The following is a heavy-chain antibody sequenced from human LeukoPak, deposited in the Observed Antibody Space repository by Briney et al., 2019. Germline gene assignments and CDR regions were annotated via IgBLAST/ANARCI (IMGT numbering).Heavy chain of an antibody. V-gene: IGHV1-18*01. Sequence: ASVKVSCKASGYTFTSYGISWVRQAPGQGLEWMGWISAYNGNTNYAQKLQGRVTMTTDTSTSTAYMELRSLRSDDTAVYYCARLNPGYSSSSIYYYYMDVWGKGTTVTVSS. J-gene: IGHJ6*03. CDR3: ARLNPGYSSSSIYYYYMDV. CDR2: ISAYNGNT. D-gene: IGHD6-6*01. CDR1: GYTFTSYG.